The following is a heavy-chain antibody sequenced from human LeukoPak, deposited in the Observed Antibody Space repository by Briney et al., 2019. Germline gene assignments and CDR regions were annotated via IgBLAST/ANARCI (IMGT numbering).Heavy chain of an antibody. CDR3: AKDGSNYYDSSGYYYVHYYYYMXV. CDR2: ISGSGGST. V-gene: IGHV3-23*01. Sequence: QPGGSLRLSCAASGFTFSSYAMSWVRQAPGKGLEWVSAISGSGGSTYYADSVKGRFTISRDNSKNTLYLQMNSLRAEDTAVYYCAKDGSNYYDSSGYYYVHYYYYMXVWGKGTTVTVSS. D-gene: IGHD3-22*01. CDR1: GFTFSSYA. J-gene: IGHJ6*03.